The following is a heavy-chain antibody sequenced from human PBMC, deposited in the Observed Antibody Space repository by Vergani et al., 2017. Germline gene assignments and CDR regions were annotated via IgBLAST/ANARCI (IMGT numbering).Heavy chain of an antibody. CDR3: AKERASRVGATYFDY. D-gene: IGHD1-26*01. CDR2: ISGSGGST. Sequence: EVQLLESGGGLVQPGGSLRLSCAASGFTFSSYDMSWVRQAPGKGLEWVSAISGSGGSTYYADSGKGRFTISRDNSKNTLYLQMNSLRAEDTAVYYCAKERASRVGATYFDYWGQGTLVTVSS. CDR1: GFTFSSYD. J-gene: IGHJ4*02. V-gene: IGHV3-23*01.